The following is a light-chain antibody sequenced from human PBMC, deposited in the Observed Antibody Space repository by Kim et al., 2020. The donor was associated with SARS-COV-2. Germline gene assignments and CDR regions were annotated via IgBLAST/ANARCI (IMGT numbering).Light chain of an antibody. CDR3: LQGHTYPLT. J-gene: IGKJ2*01. CDR2: AAS. V-gene: IGKV1-6*01. CDR1: QDVRND. Sequence: SASVGDRVTITCRASQDVRNDLGWYQQKPGKAPKLLIYAASSLQSGVPSRFSGSGAGTDFTLTINSLQPEDFATYYCLQGHTYPLTFGQGTKLEIK.